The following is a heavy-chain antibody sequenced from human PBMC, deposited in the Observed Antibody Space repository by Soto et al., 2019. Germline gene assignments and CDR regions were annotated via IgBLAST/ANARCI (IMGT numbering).Heavy chain of an antibody. CDR1: AYSFTSYW. J-gene: IGHJ2*01. D-gene: IGHD5-18*01. CDR3: ARRSAVVYWYFDL. V-gene: IGHV5-51*01. Sequence: GESLKISCKGSAYSFTSYWIGWVRQMPGKGLEWMGIIYPGDSDTRYSPSFQGQVTISADKSISTAYLQWSSLKASDTAMYYCARRSAVVYWYFDLWGRGTLVTVSS. CDR2: IYPGDSDT.